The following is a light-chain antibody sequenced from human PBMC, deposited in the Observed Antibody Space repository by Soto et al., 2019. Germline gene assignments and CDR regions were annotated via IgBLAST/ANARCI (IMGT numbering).Light chain of an antibody. CDR3: QQYSGSPSIT. CDR1: QSVSSN. V-gene: IGKV3-15*01. J-gene: IGKJ5*01. Sequence: EIVMTQSPATLSVSPGERDTLSCRASQSVSSNLAWYQQKPGQAPRLLIYGASTRATGIPARFSGSGSGTDFTLTISRLEPEDFAVYYCQQYSGSPSITFGQGTRLEIK. CDR2: GAS.